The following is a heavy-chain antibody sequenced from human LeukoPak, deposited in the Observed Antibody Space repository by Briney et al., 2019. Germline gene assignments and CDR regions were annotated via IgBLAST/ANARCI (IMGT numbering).Heavy chain of an antibody. Sequence: KPSETLSLTCTVSGGSIISGDSYWSWIRQPPGQGLEWIGYIYYSGSTYYNPSLKSRVTISLDTSRHQFSLNLSSVIAADTAVYYCARDRTVVHTGVPFDIWGQGTMVTVSS. CDR2: IYYSGST. CDR3: ARDRTVVHTGVPFDI. V-gene: IGHV4-30-4*01. CDR1: GGSIISGDSY. D-gene: IGHD2-15*01. J-gene: IGHJ3*02.